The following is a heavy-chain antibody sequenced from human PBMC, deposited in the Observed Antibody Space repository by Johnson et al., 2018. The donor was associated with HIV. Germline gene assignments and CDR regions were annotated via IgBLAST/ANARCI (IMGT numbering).Heavy chain of an antibody. CDR1: GIIFSHYG. CDR2: INWNGGST. J-gene: IGHJ3*02. D-gene: IGHD4-23*01. Sequence: VQLVEYGGGVVQPGRSLRLSCAVSGIIFSHYGMHWVRQAPGKGLEWVSGINWNGGSTGYADAVTGRFTISRDNAKNSLYLQMNSLRAEDTALYYCAKGRGSYGGAFDIWGQGTMVTVSS. V-gene: IGHV3-20*04. CDR3: AKGRGSYGGAFDI.